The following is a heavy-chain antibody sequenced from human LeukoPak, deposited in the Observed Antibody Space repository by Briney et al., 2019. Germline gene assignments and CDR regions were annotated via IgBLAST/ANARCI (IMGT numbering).Heavy chain of an antibody. V-gene: IGHV3-21*01. Sequence: GGSLRLSCAASGFTFTSYSMNWVRQAPGKGLEWVSSISSSSSYIYYADSVKGRFTISRDNAKNSLYLQMNSQRAEDTAVYYCARDQYGDYGFDYWGQGTLVTVSS. CDR3: ARDQYGDYGFDY. J-gene: IGHJ4*02. CDR1: GFTFTSYS. CDR2: ISSSSSYI. D-gene: IGHD4-17*01.